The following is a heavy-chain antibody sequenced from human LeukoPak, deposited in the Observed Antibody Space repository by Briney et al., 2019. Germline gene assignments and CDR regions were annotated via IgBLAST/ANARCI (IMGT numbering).Heavy chain of an antibody. D-gene: IGHD6-19*01. V-gene: IGHV4-59*01. CDR1: GGSISSYY. CDR2: IYYSGST. CDR3: ARAVAGIPVPGFDP. J-gene: IGHJ5*02. Sequence: SETLSLTCTVSGGSISSYYWSWIRQPPGKGLEWIGYIYYSGSTNYNPSLKSRVTISVDTSKNQFSLKLSSVTAADTAVYYCARAVAGIPVPGFDPWGQGTLVTVSS.